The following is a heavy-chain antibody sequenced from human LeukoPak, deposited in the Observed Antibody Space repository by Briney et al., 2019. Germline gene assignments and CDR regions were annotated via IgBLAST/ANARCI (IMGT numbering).Heavy chain of an antibody. CDR3: AYHLWFGEFPY. CDR1: GFIFSSYW. CDR2: IKQDGSEK. D-gene: IGHD3-10*01. J-gene: IGHJ4*02. Sequence: GGSLRLSCAASGFIFSSYWMSWVRQAPGKGLEWVANIKQDGSEKYYVDSVKGRFTISRDNAKNSLYLQMNSLRAEDTAVYYCAYHLWFGEFPYWGQGTLVTVSS. V-gene: IGHV3-7*01.